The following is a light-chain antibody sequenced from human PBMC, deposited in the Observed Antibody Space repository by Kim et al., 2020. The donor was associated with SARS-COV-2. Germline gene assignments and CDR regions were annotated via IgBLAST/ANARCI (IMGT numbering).Light chain of an antibody. V-gene: IGLV2-23*02. Sequence: SPGQSITISCTGTSSDVGSYNLVSWYQQHPGKAPKLMIYEVSKRPSGVSNRFSGSKSGNTASLTISGLQAEDEADYYCGSYAGSRVFGGGTQLTVL. CDR2: EVS. J-gene: IGLJ2*01. CDR3: GSYAGSRV. CDR1: SSDVGSYNL.